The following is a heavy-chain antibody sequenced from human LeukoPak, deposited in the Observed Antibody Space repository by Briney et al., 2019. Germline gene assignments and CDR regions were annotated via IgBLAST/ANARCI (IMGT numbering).Heavy chain of an antibody. CDR2: ITLSRSTI. D-gene: IGHD4/OR15-4a*01. CDR3: ARRAGAYSHPYDY. CDR1: GFTFSNYN. V-gene: IGHV3-48*01. Sequence: GGSLRLSCAASGFTFSNYNMHWVRQAPGKGLEWVSYITLSRSTIYYADSVEGRFTISRDNARNSLYLQMNSLRAEDTAVYYCARRAGAYSHPYDYWGQGTLVTVSS. J-gene: IGHJ4*02.